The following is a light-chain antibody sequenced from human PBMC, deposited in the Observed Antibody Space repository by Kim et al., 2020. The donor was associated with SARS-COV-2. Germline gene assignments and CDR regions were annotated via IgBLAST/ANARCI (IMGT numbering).Light chain of an antibody. CDR1: QSFSSTN. V-gene: IGKV3-20*01. CDR3: QKYGSSLYT. Sequence: LSRGKRPPPPGRASQSFSSTNLAGYQQNPGRAPALLLYGASRRATGIPTRFRGSGSGTDFPLTISRLEPEDFPLYYCQKYGSSLYTFAKGTKLEI. J-gene: IGKJ2*01. CDR2: GAS.